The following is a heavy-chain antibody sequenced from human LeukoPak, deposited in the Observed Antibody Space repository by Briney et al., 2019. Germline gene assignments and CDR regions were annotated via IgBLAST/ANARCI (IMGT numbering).Heavy chain of an antibody. J-gene: IGHJ1*01. CDR3: ARDRYFLH. CDR2: IYGGGST. Sequence: GGPQRLSRAASGFTFSRYDVNWVRQAPGKGLEWVSIIYGGGSTFYADSVKGRFTISRDNSKNTLYLQMNSLRAEDTAVYYCARDRYFLHWGQGTLVTVSS. CDR1: GFTFSRYD. V-gene: IGHV3-66*01.